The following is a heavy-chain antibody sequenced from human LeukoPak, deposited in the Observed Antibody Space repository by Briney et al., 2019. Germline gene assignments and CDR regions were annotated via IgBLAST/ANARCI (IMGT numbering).Heavy chain of an antibody. CDR2: ISGSGGST. Sequence: GGSLRLSCAASGFTFRSYAMSWVRQAPGKGLEWVSVISGSGGSTYYADSVKGRFTISRDNSKNTLYLQMNSLRAEDTAVYYCAKGSSFSYNYYMDVWGKGTTVTVS. CDR3: AKGSSFSYNYYMDV. D-gene: IGHD2/OR15-2a*01. J-gene: IGHJ6*03. V-gene: IGHV3-23*01. CDR1: GFTFRSYA.